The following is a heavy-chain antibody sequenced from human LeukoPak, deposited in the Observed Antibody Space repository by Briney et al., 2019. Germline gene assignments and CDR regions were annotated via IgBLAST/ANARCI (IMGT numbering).Heavy chain of an antibody. V-gene: IGHV3-49*03. Sequence: GGSLRLSCTASGFTFGDYAMSWLRQAPGKGLEWVGFIRSKAYGGTTEYAASVKGRFTISRDDSKSIAYLQMNSLKTEDTAVYYCTRVPALDNFWSGYYGMDVWGQGTTVTVSS. CDR3: TRVPALDNFWSGYYGMDV. CDR2: IRSKAYGGTT. CDR1: GFTFGDYA. D-gene: IGHD3-3*01. J-gene: IGHJ6*02.